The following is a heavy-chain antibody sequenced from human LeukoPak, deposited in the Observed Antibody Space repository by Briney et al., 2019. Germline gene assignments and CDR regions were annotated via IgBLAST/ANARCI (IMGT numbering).Heavy chain of an antibody. J-gene: IGHJ4*02. CDR1: GGSMSTYY. CDR3: ARGTFRGSSSWYVGYFDY. Sequence: SETLSLTCTVSGGSMSTYYWSWIRQPPGKGLEYIGYIYYSGSTNYNPSFKSRLTISVDTSKNQFSLQLNSVTPEDTAVYYCARGTFRGSSSWYVGYFDYWGQGTLVTVSS. V-gene: IGHV4-59*12. CDR2: IYYSGST. D-gene: IGHD6-13*01.